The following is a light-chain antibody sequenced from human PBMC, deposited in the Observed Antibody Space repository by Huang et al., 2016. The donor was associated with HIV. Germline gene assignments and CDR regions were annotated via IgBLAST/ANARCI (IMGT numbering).Light chain of an antibody. CDR2: GAS. V-gene: IGKV1-12*01. CDR1: QDIRGW. CDR3: QQASTFPYT. Sequence: DIQMTQSPFSVSASVGDRVSINCRASQDIRGWLAWYQLRPGKAPNLLIFGASTLQSGVPSRFSGAGFGTNFTLTVSSLQPGDFATYFCQQASTFPYTFGQGTKVEI. J-gene: IGKJ2*01.